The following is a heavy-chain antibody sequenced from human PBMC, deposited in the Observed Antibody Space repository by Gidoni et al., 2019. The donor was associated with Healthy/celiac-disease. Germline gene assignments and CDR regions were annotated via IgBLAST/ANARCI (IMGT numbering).Heavy chain of an antibody. CDR1: GYTFTSYY. Sequence: QVQLVQSGAEVKKPGASVKVSCKASGYTFTSYYMHWVRQAPGQGLEWMGIINPSGGSTSYAQKFQGRVTMTRDMSTSTVYMELSSLRSEDTAVYYCASGDYGYYFDYWGQGTLVTVSS. D-gene: IGHD4-17*01. CDR3: ASGDYGYYFDY. J-gene: IGHJ4*02. V-gene: IGHV1-46*03. CDR2: INPSGGST.